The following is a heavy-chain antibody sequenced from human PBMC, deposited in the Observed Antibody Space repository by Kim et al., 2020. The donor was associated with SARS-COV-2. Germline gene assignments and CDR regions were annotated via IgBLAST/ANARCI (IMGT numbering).Heavy chain of an antibody. D-gene: IGHD1-7*01. Sequence: NYSDAVRGRFFISRDNSKDTLDLQMIYLGAEDTAVYYCARGEFGTRNAFELWGQGTMVNVSS. V-gene: IGHV3-30*01. CDR3: ARGEFGTRNAFEL. J-gene: IGHJ3*01.